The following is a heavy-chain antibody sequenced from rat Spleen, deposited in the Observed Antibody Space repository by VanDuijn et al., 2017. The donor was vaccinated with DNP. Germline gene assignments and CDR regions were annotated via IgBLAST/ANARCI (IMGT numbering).Heavy chain of an antibody. CDR1: GFTFSDYN. J-gene: IGHJ3*01. CDR2: IMYEESRT. D-gene: IGHD1-12*03. V-gene: IGHV5S10*01. CDR3: TTERTFGFYYDGSSPNWFAY. Sequence: EVQLVESGGGLVQPGRSLKLSCAASGFTFSDYNMAWVRQAPKKGLEWVATIMYEESRTYYQDSVKGRFTISRDDSKSVLYLQMDSLRSEDTATYYCTTERTFGFYYDGSSPNWFAYWGQGTLVTVSS.